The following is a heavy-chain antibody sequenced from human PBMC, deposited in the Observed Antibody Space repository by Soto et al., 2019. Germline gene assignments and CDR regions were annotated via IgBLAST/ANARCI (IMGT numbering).Heavy chain of an antibody. V-gene: IGHV3-30*18. D-gene: IGHD4-17*01. CDR3: AKDRYGVLEY. J-gene: IGHJ4*02. Sequence: SLRISCAASRLTFSSYGMHWARQAPGKGLEWVAVISYDGSNKYYADSVKGRFTISRDNSKNTLYLQMNSLRAEDTAVYYCAKDRYGVLEYWGQGTLVTVSS. CDR2: ISYDGSNK. CDR1: RLTFSSYG.